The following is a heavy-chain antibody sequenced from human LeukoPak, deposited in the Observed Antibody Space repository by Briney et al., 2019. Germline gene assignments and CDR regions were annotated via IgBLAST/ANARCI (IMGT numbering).Heavy chain of an antibody. CDR3: ARAKPGIAVAGTVFFDY. CDR2: MNPNSGNT. D-gene: IGHD6-19*01. J-gene: IGHJ4*02. CDR1: GYTFTSYD. V-gene: IGHV1-8*01. Sequence: ASVKVSCKASGYTFTSYDINWVQQATGQGLGWMGWMNPNSGNTGYAQKFQGRVTMTRNTSISTAYMELSSLRSEDTAVYYCARAKPGIAVAGTVFFDYWGQGTLVTVSS.